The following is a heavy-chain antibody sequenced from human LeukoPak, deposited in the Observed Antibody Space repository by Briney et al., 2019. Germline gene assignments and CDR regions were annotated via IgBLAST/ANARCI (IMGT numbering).Heavy chain of an antibody. V-gene: IGHV3-20*01. CDR1: GFTFSSSW. J-gene: IGHJ4*02. D-gene: IGHD1-26*01. Sequence: GGSLRLSCSASGFTFSSSWMSWVRQAPGKGLQWVSGINRNGDSTGYADFVKGRFTISRDNTKNSLYLQMNSLGVEDTALYHCARKGLGGELGGFDSWGQGTLVTVSS. CDR3: ARKGLGGELGGFDS. CDR2: INRNGDST.